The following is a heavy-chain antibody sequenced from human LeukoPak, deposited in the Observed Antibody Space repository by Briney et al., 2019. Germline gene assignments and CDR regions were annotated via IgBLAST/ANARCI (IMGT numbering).Heavy chain of an antibody. CDR3: AKPRPYSSCWYETPGYFDY. J-gene: IGHJ4*02. CDR1: GFTFSSYA. D-gene: IGHD6-19*01. V-gene: IGHV3-23*01. CDR2: ISGSGGST. Sequence: GGSLRLSCAASGFTFSSYAMSWVRQAPGKGLEWVSAISGSGGSTYYADSVKGRFTISSDNSKNTRYLQMNSLRAEDTAVYYCAKPRPYSSCWYETPGYFDYWGQGTLVTVSS.